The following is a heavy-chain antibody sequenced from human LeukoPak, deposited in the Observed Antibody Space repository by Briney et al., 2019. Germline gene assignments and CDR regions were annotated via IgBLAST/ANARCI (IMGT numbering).Heavy chain of an antibody. CDR2: INPNTGGT. Sequence: ASVKVSCKASGYTFTGSYMHWVRQAPGQGLEWMGWINPNTGGTNYAQKFQGRVTMTWDTSISTAYMELNSLRSDDTAVYYCARDYCSSTSCPLYYFDYWGQGTLVTVSS. CDR1: GYTFTGSY. CDR3: ARDYCSSTSCPLYYFDY. D-gene: IGHD2-2*01. V-gene: IGHV1-2*02. J-gene: IGHJ4*02.